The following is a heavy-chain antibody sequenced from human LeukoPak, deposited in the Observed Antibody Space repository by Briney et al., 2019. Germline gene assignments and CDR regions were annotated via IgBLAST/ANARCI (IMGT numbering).Heavy chain of an antibody. V-gene: IGHV1-69*04. Sequence: SVKVSCKASGGTFSSYAISWVRQAPGQGLEWMGRIIPILGIANYAQKFQGRVTITADKSTSTAYMELSSLRSEDTAVYYCARGVPAPLVLEPNFDYWGQGTLVTVSP. CDR2: IIPILGIA. CDR3: ARGVPAPLVLEPNFDY. D-gene: IGHD2-2*01. CDR1: GGTFSSYA. J-gene: IGHJ4*02.